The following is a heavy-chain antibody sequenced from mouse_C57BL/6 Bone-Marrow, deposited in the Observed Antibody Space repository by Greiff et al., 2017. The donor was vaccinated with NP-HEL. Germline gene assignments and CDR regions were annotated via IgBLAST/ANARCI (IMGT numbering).Heavy chain of an antibody. CDR1: GYTFTSYW. CDR2: IDPSDSYT. D-gene: IGHD2-1*01. V-gene: IGHV1-50*01. CDR3: ARDLLWYLFDY. Sequence: QVQLQQPGAELVKPGASVKLSCKASGYTFTSYWMQWVKQRPGQGLEWIGEIDPSDSYTNYNQKFKGKAKLTVDTSSSTAYMQLSILTSEASAVYYCARDLLWYLFDYWGQGTTLTVSS. J-gene: IGHJ2*01.